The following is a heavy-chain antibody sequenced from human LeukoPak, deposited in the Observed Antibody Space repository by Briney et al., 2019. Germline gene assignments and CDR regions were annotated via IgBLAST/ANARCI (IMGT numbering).Heavy chain of an antibody. CDR2: MNPNSGNT. CDR1: GYTFTSYD. D-gene: IGHD1-26*01. Sequence: ASVKVSCKASGYTFTSYDINWVRQATGPGLEWMGWMNPNSGNTGYAQKFQGRVTMTRNTSISTAYMELSSLRSEDTAVYYCARGSFQVGAIDYWGQGTLVTVSS. CDR3: ARGSFQVGAIDY. J-gene: IGHJ4*02. V-gene: IGHV1-8*01.